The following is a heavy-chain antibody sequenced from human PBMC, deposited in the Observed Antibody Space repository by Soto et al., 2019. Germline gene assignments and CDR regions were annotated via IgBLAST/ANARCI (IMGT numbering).Heavy chain of an antibody. CDR2: IRRNAYGGTT. J-gene: IGHJ4*02. Sequence: SLRLSCTASVFTFGDYALSCVRQAPGKGLEWVGFIRRNAYGGTTDYAASVKGRFNISRDDSKSIAYLQMNSLRTEDTALYYCTRASSLDFEFWGQGTLVTVSS. CDR3: TRASSLDFEF. D-gene: IGHD3-16*01. V-gene: IGHV3-49*04. CDR1: VFTFGDYA.